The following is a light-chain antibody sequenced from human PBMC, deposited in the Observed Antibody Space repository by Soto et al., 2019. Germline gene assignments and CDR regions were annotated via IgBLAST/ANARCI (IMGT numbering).Light chain of an antibody. J-gene: IGLJ1*01. V-gene: IGLV2-14*01. CDR2: DVS. CDR1: SSDVGGYNY. Sequence: QSVLTQPASVSGSPGQSITISCTGTSSDVGGYNYVSWYQQHPGKAPKLIIYDVSNRPSGVSNRFSGSKSGNTASLAISGLQAEVEADYYCSSYTSSSTYVFGTGTKLTVL. CDR3: SSYTSSSTYV.